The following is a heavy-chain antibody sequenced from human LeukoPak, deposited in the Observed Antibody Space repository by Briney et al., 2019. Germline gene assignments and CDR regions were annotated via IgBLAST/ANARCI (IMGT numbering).Heavy chain of an antibody. CDR3: TKDHPDCRGTSCLLFGS. V-gene: IGHV3-23*01. CDR1: GFPFSTYA. D-gene: IGHD2-2*01. CDR2: TTRGGGST. Sequence: PGGSLRLPCAVSGFPFSTYAMRWVRHAPGKGLEWVSTTTRGGGSTYYADSVKGRFTISRDNAKNTLYLQMNSLRAEDTAVFYCTKDHPDCRGTSCLLFGSWGQGTLVTVSS. J-gene: IGHJ5*02.